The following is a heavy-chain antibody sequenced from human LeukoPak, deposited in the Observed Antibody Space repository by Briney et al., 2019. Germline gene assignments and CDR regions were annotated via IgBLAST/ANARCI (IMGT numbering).Heavy chain of an antibody. J-gene: IGHJ3*02. CDR3: ARRLTSAIGAPAFDI. V-gene: IGHV4-39*01. CDR2: IYYSGIT. D-gene: IGHD2-2*02. Sequence: SETLSLTCTVSGGSISSDSYYWGWIRQPPGKGLKWIGSIYYSGITYYNPSLKSRVTISVDTSKNQFSLKLRSVTAADTAVYYCARRLTSAIGAPAFDIWGRGTMVTVSS. CDR1: GGSISSDSYY.